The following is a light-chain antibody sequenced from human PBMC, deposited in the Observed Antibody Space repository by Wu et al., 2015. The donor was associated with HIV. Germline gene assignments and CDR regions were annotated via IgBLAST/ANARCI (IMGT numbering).Light chain of an antibody. Sequence: DIQMTQSPSTLSASVGDRVTITCRASQSISSWLAWYQQKPGKAPKLLIYKASSLESGVPSRFSGSGSGTDFTLTISDLQRDDIATYFCQQTFSSPITFGRGHDW. V-gene: IGKV1-5*03. CDR2: KAS. CDR3: QQTFSSPIT. J-gene: IGKJ5*01. CDR1: QSISSW.